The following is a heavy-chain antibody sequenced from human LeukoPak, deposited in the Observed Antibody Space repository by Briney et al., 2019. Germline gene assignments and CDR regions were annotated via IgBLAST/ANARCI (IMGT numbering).Heavy chain of an antibody. CDR2: INHSGST. D-gene: IGHD2-15*01. J-gene: IGHJ5*02. CDR3: ARGLVVAAPRNWFDP. V-gene: IGHV4-34*01. CDR1: GGSFSGYY. Sequence: KPSETLSLTCAVYGGSFSGYYWSWIRQPPGKGLEWIGEINHSGSTNYNPSLKSRVTISVDTSKNQFSLKLSSVTAADTAVYYCARGLVVAAPRNWFDPWGQGTLVTVSS.